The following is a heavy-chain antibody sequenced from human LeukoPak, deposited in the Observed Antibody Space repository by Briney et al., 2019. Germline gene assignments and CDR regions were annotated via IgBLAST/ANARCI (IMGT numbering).Heavy chain of an antibody. D-gene: IGHD2-8*01. V-gene: IGHV4-38-2*02. CDR3: ARSSGGYCTNGVCSNVFDY. Sequence: SETLSLTCTVSGYSISSGYYWGWIRQPPGKGLEWIGSIYHSGSTYYNPSLKSRVTISVDTPKNQFSLKLSSVTAADTAVYYCARSSGGYCTNGVCSNVFDYWGQGTLVTVSS. CDR1: GYSISSGYY. CDR2: IYHSGST. J-gene: IGHJ4*02.